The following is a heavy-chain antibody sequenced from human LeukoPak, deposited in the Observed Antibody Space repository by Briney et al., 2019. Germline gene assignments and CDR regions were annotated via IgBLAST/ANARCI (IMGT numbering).Heavy chain of an antibody. Sequence: SGGSLRLSCAASGFTFSSFAMTWVRQAPGKGLEWVSGFDGNGPNTYYADSVKGRWTISRDNSRNTLYLEMNSLRPEDTAIYYCAKNGGRVGATRFDYWGQGTLVTVSS. CDR2: FDGNGPNT. V-gene: IGHV3-23*01. D-gene: IGHD1-26*01. CDR3: AKNGGRVGATRFDY. J-gene: IGHJ4*02. CDR1: GFTFSSFA.